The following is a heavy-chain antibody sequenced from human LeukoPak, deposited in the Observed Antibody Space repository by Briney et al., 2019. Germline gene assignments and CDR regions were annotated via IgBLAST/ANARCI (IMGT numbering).Heavy chain of an antibody. CDR1: GGSISSGDYY. CDR3: AGLVGRYSSGLYYYYFDY. Sequence: SETLSLTCTVSGGSISSGDYYWSWIRQPPGKGLEWIGEMYLSGTTHSNPSVKSRVTISIDKSKNQFFLNLSSVTAADTAVYYCAGLVGRYSSGLYYYYFDYWGQGTLVTVSS. CDR2: MYLSGTT. D-gene: IGHD3-22*01. V-gene: IGHV4-39*07. J-gene: IGHJ4*02.